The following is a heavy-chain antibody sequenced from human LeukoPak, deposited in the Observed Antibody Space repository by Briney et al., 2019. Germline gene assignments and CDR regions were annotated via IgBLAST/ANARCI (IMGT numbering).Heavy chain of an antibody. J-gene: IGHJ4*02. Sequence: GGSLRLSCTASGFTFSTYVMSWVRQAPGKGLEWVSAISGSGGSTYYADSVKGRFTISRDNSKNTLYLQMNSLRAEDTAVYYCARGYCTNGVCYFDYWGQGTLVTVSS. CDR3: ARGYCTNGVCYFDY. CDR1: GFTFSTYV. V-gene: IGHV3-23*01. CDR2: ISGSGGST. D-gene: IGHD2-8*01.